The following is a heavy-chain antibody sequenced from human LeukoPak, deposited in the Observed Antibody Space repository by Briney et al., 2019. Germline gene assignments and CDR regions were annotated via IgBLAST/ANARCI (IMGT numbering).Heavy chain of an antibody. CDR1: GFTFNTYA. V-gene: IGHV3-23*01. Sequence: GGSLRLSCVTSGFTFNTYAMTWVRQAPGKGLEWVSVISGSGDATNYADSVKGRFTISRDDSKNTLYLQMNSLRAEDTAVYYCARDSAVATYYGVDVWGQGTTVTVSS. D-gene: IGHD6-19*01. J-gene: IGHJ6*02. CDR3: ARDSAVATYYGVDV. CDR2: ISGSGDAT.